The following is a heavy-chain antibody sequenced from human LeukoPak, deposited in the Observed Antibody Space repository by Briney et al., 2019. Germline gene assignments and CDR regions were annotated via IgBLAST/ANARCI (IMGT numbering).Heavy chain of an antibody. CDR2: ISSSSSYI. V-gene: IGHV3-21*01. J-gene: IGHJ4*02. CDR3: ARDPGGSPYYYDSSGYYHLDY. CDR1: GFTFSSYS. Sequence: GGSLRLSCAASGFTFSSYSMNWVRQAPGKGLEWVSSISSSSSYIYYADSVKGRFTISRDNAKNSLYLQMNSLRAEDTAVYYCARDPGGSPYYYDSSGYYHLDYWGQGTLVTVSS. D-gene: IGHD3-22*01.